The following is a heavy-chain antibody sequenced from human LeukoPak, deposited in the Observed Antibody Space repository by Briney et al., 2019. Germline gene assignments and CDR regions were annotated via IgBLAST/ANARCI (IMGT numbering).Heavy chain of an antibody. J-gene: IGHJ4*02. CDR3: ARGLCTSSSCYQGPFDF. Sequence: GGSLRLSCEASGFIFSSAWMTWVRQAPGKRLEWVGHITNKTNGGTTDYAAPVKGRFIISRDDSKKTLYLQMNRLRTEDTAVYYCARGLCTSSSCYQGPFDFWGLGTLVTVSS. CDR1: GFIFSSAW. CDR2: ITNKTNGGTT. V-gene: IGHV3-15*01. D-gene: IGHD2-2*01.